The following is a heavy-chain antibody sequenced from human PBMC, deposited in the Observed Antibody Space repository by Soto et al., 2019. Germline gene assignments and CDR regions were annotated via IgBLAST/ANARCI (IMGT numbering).Heavy chain of an antibody. V-gene: IGHV3-53*02. Sequence: EVQLVETGGGLIQPGGSLRLSCAASGFTVSSNYMSWVRQAPGXXXEXVSVIYSGGSTYYADSVKGRFTISRDNSKNTLYLQMNSLXAXDXXVXXXXXDXXXXXXXXXXGXXVWGQGTTVTVSS. CDR1: GFTVSSNY. J-gene: IGHJ6*02. CDR3: XXDXXXXXXXXXXGXXV. CDR2: IYSGGST.